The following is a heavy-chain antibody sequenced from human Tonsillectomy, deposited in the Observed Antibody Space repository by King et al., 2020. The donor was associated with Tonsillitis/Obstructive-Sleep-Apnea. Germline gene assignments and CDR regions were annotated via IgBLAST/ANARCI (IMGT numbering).Heavy chain of an antibody. CDR2: IKQDGSEK. J-gene: IGHJ6*04. D-gene: IGHD1-26*01. CDR1: RFTFSSYW. CDR3: AREGGVGEGDV. V-gene: IGHV3-7*01. Sequence: VQLVETGGGLVQPGGSLRLSCASSRFTFSSYWMSWVRQAPGKGPEWVANIKQDGSEKYYVDSVKGRFTISRDTAKNSLYLQMNSLRAEDTAVYYCAREGGVGEGDVWGKGTTVTVSS.